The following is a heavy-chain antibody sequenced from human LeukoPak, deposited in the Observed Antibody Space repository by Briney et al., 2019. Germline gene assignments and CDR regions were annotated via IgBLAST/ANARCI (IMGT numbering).Heavy chain of an antibody. V-gene: IGHV3-30*04. CDR2: ISNDGSKK. D-gene: IGHD2-15*01. CDR3: AKGYCSGGSCYRAFDY. J-gene: IGHJ4*02. Sequence: GRSLRLSCAASAFTFSSYALHWVRQAPGKGLEWVAVISNDGSKKDYADSVKGRFTISRDNSKNTLYLQMNSLRAEDTAVYYCAKGYCSGGSCYRAFDYWGQGTLVTVSS. CDR1: AFTFSSYA.